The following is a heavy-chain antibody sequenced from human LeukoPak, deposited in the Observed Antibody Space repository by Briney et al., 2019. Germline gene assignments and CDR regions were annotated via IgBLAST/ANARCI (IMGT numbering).Heavy chain of an antibody. CDR3: VRTAGIFWSGAYYFDS. CDR1: GDTFTTYD. Sequence: ASVKVSCKASGDTFTTYDVNWVRQATRQGLEWMGWMNPNSGNTGYAQKFQGRVTMTRNTSISTAYMVLSSLRSDDTAVYYCVRTAGIFWSGAYYFDSWGQGTLVTVSS. CDR2: MNPNSGNT. D-gene: IGHD3-3*01. V-gene: IGHV1-8*01. J-gene: IGHJ4*02.